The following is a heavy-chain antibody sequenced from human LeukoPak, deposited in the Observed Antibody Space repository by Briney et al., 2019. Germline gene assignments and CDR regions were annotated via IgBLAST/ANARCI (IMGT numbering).Heavy chain of an antibody. J-gene: IGHJ6*03. Sequence: GSSVKVSCKASGGTFSSYAISWVRQAPGQGLEWMGGIIPIFGTANYAQKFQGRVTITADESTSAAYMELSSLRSEDTAVYYCARASAYGGNPDCYYYYYMDVWGKGTTVTVSS. V-gene: IGHV1-69*01. CDR1: GGTFSSYA. CDR3: ARASAYGGNPDCYYYYYMDV. D-gene: IGHD4-23*01. CDR2: IIPIFGTA.